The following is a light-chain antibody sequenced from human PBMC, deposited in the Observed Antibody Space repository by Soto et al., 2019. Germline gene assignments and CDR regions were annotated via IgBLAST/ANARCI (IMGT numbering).Light chain of an antibody. CDR1: SSDVGAYNY. CDR2: EVT. J-gene: IGLJ1*01. Sequence: QSVLTQPPSASGSPGQSVTISCTGTSSDVGAYNYVSWFQQHPGKAPKLMIYEVTKRPSGVPDRFFGSKSGNTASLTVSGLQAEDEADYYCSSYAGSNNLNVFGTGTKVHRP. V-gene: IGLV2-8*01. CDR3: SSYAGSNNLNV.